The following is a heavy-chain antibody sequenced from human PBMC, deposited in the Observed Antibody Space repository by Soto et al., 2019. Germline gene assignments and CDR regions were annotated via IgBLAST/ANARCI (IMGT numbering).Heavy chain of an antibody. V-gene: IGHV1-18*01. Sequence: QVQLVQSGAEVKKPGASVKVSCKASGYTFTSYGITWVRQAPGQGLEWMGWISAYNGNTNYAQKLHGRVTMTTDTSKSTTYRERRRLRSDDTPVYYRAGGPREWYQWPLGYGRDRRGQGTTVTVSS. CDR1: GYTFTSYG. D-gene: IGHD2-2*01. CDR2: ISAYNGNT. CDR3: AGGPREWYQWPLGYGRDR. J-gene: IGHJ6*02.